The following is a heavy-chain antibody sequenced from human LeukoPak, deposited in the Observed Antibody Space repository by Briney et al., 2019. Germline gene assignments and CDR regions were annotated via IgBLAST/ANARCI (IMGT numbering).Heavy chain of an antibody. Sequence: SETLSLTCAVYGGSFSGYYWSWIRQPPGKGLEWIGEINHSGSTNYNPSLKSRVTISVDTSKNQFSLKLSSVTAADTAVYYCARGVTLAIAARRGVFDYWGQGTLVTVSP. V-gene: IGHV4-34*01. CDR2: INHSGST. CDR3: ARGVTLAIAARRGVFDY. D-gene: IGHD6-6*01. CDR1: GGSFSGYY. J-gene: IGHJ4*02.